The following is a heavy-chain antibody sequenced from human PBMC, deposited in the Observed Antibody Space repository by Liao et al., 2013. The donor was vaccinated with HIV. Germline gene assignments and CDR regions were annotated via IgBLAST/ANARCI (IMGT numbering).Heavy chain of an antibody. CDR2: IYYSGSS. V-gene: IGHV4-39*07. J-gene: IGHJ4*02. CDR1: GGSISSNSYY. D-gene: IGHD3-10*01. Sequence: QVQLQESGPGLVKPSGALSLTCTVSGGSISSNSYYWAWIRQPPGKGLQWIGSIYYSGSSYYNPSLKSRVNISVDTSKNHFSLGLSSVTAADTAVYYCARAVWGVTGVLIDFWGQGILVTVSS. CDR3: ARAVWGVTGVLIDF.